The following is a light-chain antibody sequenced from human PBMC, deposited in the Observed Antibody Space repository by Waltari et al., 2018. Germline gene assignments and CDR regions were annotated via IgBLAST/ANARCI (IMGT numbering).Light chain of an antibody. CDR2: GDR. CDR1: NLGSKS. J-gene: IGLJ2*01. V-gene: IGLV3-21*02. CDR3: QVWDTTTKYL. Sequence: SYEVNQPRSVSVSPGQTARITCGGDNLGSKSVQWYQQRPPQAPVLVIYGDRERSPGIPVRFSGSNSGNTATLTISGVEAGDEADYYCQVWDTTTKYLFGGGTRLTVL.